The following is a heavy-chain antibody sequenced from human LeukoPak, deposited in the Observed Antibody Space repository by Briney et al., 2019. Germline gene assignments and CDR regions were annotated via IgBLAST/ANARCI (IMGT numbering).Heavy chain of an antibody. D-gene: IGHD2-2*01. CDR3: ARGGQYCSSTICYYYAMDV. V-gene: IGHV3-64*01. Sequence: GRSLRLSCAASGFTFSTYALHWARQAPGKGLEYVSAINSDGDSTYYANSVKGRFTISRDNSKNTLYLQMGSLRAEDMAVYYCARGGQYCSSTICYYYAMDVWGQGTTVTVSS. CDR2: INSDGDST. J-gene: IGHJ6*02. CDR1: GFTFSTYA.